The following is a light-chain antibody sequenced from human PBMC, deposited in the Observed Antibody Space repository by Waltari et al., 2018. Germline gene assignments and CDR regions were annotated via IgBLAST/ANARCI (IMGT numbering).Light chain of an antibody. CDR2: RNH. CDR1: SSNIGSNY. Sequence: QSVLTQPPSASGTPGQRVTISCSGSSSNIGSNYGHWYQQLPGTAPKLLIYRNHPRPSGVPDRFSGSKAGTSASLAVSGLRSEDEADYYFATWDDRLSGPGVFGGGTKLTVL. J-gene: IGLJ3*02. CDR3: ATWDDRLSGPGV. V-gene: IGLV1-47*01.